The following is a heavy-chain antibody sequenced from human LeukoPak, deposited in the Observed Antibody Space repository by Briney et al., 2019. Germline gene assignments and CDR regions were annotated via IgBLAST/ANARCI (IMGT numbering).Heavy chain of an antibody. CDR3: ARDAGYCSSTSCYGWFDP. CDR2: INSDGSST. CDR1: GFTFSSYW. Sequence: PGXXLRLSCAASGFTFSSYWMHWVRQAPGKGLVWVSRINSDGSSTSYPYSVKGRFTISTDNAKNTLYLQMNSLRAEDTAVYYCARDAGYCSSTSCYGWFDPWGQGTLVTVSS. V-gene: IGHV3-74*01. J-gene: IGHJ5*02. D-gene: IGHD2-2*01.